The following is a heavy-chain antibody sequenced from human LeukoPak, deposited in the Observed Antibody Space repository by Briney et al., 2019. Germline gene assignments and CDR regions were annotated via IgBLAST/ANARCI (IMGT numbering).Heavy chain of an antibody. CDR2: IYTSGST. J-gene: IGHJ5*02. CDR3: ARVSYDSSGRNWFDP. V-gene: IGHV4-4*07. D-gene: IGHD3-22*01. Sequence: SETLSLTCPVSGGSISSYYWSWIRPPAGKGLEWIGRIYTSGSTNYNPSLKSRVTMSVDTSKNQFSLKLSSVTAADTAVYYCARVSYDSSGRNWFDPWGQGTLVTVSS. CDR1: GGSISSYY.